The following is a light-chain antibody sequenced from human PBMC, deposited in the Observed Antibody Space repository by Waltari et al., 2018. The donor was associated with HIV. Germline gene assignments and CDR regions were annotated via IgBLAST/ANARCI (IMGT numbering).Light chain of an antibody. Sequence: SFELTQPPSLSVSPGQTANISCSGEKMGEKYVSWYQQKSGQSPVVVIFQDKRRPSGISERFSGSKSGNTATLTISGTQPIDEADYYCQAWDRTTGVFGTGTKLTVL. CDR2: QDK. CDR3: QAWDRTTGV. CDR1: KMGEKY. J-gene: IGLJ1*01. V-gene: IGLV3-1*01.